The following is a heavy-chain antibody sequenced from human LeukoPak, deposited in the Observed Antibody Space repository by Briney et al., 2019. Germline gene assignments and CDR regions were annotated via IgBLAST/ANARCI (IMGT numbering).Heavy chain of an antibody. CDR2: IYTSGST. CDR3: ARGDYDILTGYLGFDY. D-gene: IGHD3-9*01. V-gene: IGHV4-4*07. CDR1: GGSISSYY. Sequence: SETLSLTCTVSGGSISSYYWSWIRQPAGKGLEWMGRIYTSGSTNYNPSLKSRVTMSVDTSKNQFSLKLSSVTAADTAVYYCARGDYDILTGYLGFDYWGQGTLVTVSS. J-gene: IGHJ4*02.